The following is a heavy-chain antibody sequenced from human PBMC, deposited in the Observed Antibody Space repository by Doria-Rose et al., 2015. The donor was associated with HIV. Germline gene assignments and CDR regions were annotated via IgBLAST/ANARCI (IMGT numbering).Heavy chain of an antibody. V-gene: IGHV2-26*01. J-gene: IGHJ4*02. Sequence: QITLKESGPVLVKPTETLTLTCTVSGVSLSSPGMGVSWIRQPPGKALEWLANIFSDDERYYQTSMKSILTISRGTSKSQVVLIMTDMDPVDTATYYCARIKSSRWYHKYYFDFWGQGTLVIVSA. CDR1: GVSLSSPGMG. CDR3: ARIKSSRWYHKYYFDF. CDR2: IFSDDER. D-gene: IGHD6-13*01.